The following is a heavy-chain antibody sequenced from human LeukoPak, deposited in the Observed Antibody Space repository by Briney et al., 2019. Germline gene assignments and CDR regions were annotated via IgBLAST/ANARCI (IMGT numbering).Heavy chain of an antibody. CDR1: GFTFSTYD. CDR2: IWYDGSNK. Sequence: QPGRSLRLSCAASGFTFSTYDMHWVRQAPGKGLEWVAVIWYDGSNKYYADSVRGRFTISRDNSKNTLYLQMNSLRDEDTAVFYCARDHLGSGTFYYYGMDVWGQGTTVTVSS. D-gene: IGHD3-10*01. CDR3: ARDHLGSGTFYYYGMDV. J-gene: IGHJ6*02. V-gene: IGHV3-33*01.